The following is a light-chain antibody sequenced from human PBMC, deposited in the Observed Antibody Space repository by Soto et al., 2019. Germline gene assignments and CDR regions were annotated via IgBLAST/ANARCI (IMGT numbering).Light chain of an antibody. V-gene: IGKV3-20*01. CDR3: QQYGSSPRT. J-gene: IGKJ1*01. CDR1: QSVRNY. CDR2: GAS. Sequence: EIVLTQSPATLSLSPGERATLSCRASQSVRNYLAWYQQKPGQAPRLLIYGASSRATGIPDRFSGSGSGTDFTLTIGRLEPEDFAVYYCQQYGSSPRTFGQGTKVDIK.